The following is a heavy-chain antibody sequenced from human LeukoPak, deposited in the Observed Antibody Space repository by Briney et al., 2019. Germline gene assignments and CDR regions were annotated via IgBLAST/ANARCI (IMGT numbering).Heavy chain of an antibody. CDR2: ISNSGST. CDR1: GGSISSYY. J-gene: IGHJ4*02. Sequence: PSETLSLTCTVSGGSISSYYWSWIRQPPGKGLEWIGYISNSGSTNYHPSLKSRVTISSDTSKTQSTLKLTSVTAADTAVYYCARSPSGYRFDSWGQGTLVTVSS. V-gene: IGHV4-59*01. CDR3: ARSPSGYRFDS. D-gene: IGHD3-22*01.